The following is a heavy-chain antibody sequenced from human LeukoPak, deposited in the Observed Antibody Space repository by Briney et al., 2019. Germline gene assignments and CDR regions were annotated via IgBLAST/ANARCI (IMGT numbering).Heavy chain of an antibody. CDR1: GGSISSGSYF. CDR2: INTSGST. Sequence: SETLSLTCTVSGGSISSGSYFWSWIRQPAGKGLEWIGRINTSGSTNYNPSLKSRVTMSVDTSKNQFSLKLNSVTAAETAVYYCARDRLDDYGDSLGFDPWGQGTLVTVSS. D-gene: IGHD4-17*01. CDR3: ARDRLDDYGDSLGFDP. V-gene: IGHV4-61*02. J-gene: IGHJ5*02.